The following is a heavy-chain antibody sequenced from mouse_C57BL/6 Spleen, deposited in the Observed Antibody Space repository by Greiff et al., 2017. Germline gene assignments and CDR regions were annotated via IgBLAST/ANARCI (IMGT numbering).Heavy chain of an antibody. CDR3: ARWDTTVVEGYFDV. V-gene: IGHV7-3*01. CDR2: ISNNANCYTT. Sequence: EVHLVEPGGGLVQPGGSLSLSCAASGFTFTDYSMRWVRQPPGKALEWLGFISNNANCYTTGDRASGKGRFTISIDNSQRILYRQMNALRAEDSATYYCARWDTTVVEGYFDVWGTGTTVTVSS. J-gene: IGHJ1*03. D-gene: IGHD1-1*01. CDR1: GFTFTDYS.